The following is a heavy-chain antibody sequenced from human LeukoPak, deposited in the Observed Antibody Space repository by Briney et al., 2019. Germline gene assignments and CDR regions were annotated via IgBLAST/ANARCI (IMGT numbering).Heavy chain of an antibody. J-gene: IGHJ6*03. CDR1: GHSISSGYY. CDR3: ARQGGSSSPYYYYYMDV. Sequence: PSETLSLTCVVSGHSISSGYYWGWFRQPPGKGLEWIGCMYHSGSTYYNPSLKSRVTISVDTSKNQFSLKLSSVTAADTAVYYCARQGGSSSPYYYYYMDVWGKGTTVTVSS. CDR2: MYHSGST. V-gene: IGHV4-38-2*01. D-gene: IGHD6-13*01.